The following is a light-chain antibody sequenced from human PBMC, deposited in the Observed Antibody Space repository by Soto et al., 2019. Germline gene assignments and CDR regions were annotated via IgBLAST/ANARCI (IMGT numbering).Light chain of an antibody. Sequence: QSALTQPASVSGSPGQSITISCTGTSSDVGGYKYVSWYQQHPGKAPKLMIYEVSNRPSGVSNRFSGSKSRNTASLTISGLQAEDEADYYCTSFTSASTYVFGSGTKLTVL. CDR2: EVS. J-gene: IGLJ1*01. CDR3: TSFTSASTYV. CDR1: SSDVGGYKY. V-gene: IGLV2-14*01.